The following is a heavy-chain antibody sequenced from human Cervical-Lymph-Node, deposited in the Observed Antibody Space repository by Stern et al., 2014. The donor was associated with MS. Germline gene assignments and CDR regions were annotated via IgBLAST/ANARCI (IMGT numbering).Heavy chain of an antibody. CDR1: GHTFSSYD. CDR3: ARSYLGIGNHXXXMDV. CDR2: INAGNGNT. Sequence: QVQLVQSGAAVKKPGASVKLSCKASGHTFSSYDMHWVRQAPGQSLEWMGRINAGNGNTEYSQKLQGRVTITRDTSASTVYMELSSLRYEDAAVYYCARSYLGIGNHXXXMDVWSQGTTVTVSS. V-gene: IGHV1-3*01. J-gene: IGHJ6*01. D-gene: IGHD3-16*01.